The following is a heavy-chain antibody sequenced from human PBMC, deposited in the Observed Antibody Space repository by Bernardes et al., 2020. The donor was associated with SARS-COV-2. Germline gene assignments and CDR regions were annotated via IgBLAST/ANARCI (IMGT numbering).Heavy chain of an antibody. Sequence: GGSLRLSCAASGFTVSSSYMSWVRQAPGKGLEWVSVICRGGQTYYADSVKGRFTISRDNSKNSLYLQMNSLRAEDTAVYYCARRYSTNWAHDCWGQGTLVTVSS. CDR2: ICRGGQT. D-gene: IGHD6-13*01. CDR1: GFTVSSSY. V-gene: IGHV3-66*04. CDR3: ARRYSTNWAHDC. J-gene: IGHJ4*02.